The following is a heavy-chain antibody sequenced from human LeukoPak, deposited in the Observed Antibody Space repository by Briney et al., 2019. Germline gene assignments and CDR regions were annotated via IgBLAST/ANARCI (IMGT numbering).Heavy chain of an antibody. CDR3: ASRSRGPGAPSDY. CDR2: TCIPGNT. J-gene: IGHJ4*02. CDR1: GGSISSSSYY. V-gene: IGHV4-39*01. D-gene: IGHD3-10*01. Sequence: SETLSLTCTVSGGSISSSSYYWGRIRQPPGKGLEWIGSTCIPGNTCYSPSLRSRVTISLDTSKNQFSLRLSSVTAADSAVYYCASRSRGPGAPSDYWGQGLLVSVSS.